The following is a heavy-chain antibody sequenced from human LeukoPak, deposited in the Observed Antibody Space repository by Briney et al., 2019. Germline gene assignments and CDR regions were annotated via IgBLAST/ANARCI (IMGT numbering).Heavy chain of an antibody. CDR3: ASEARTRCSGGSCYSDY. D-gene: IGHD2-15*01. J-gene: IGHJ4*02. CDR1: GFTFSTYV. Sequence: GGSLRLSCSVSGFTFSTYVMHWVRQAPGKGLEWVANIKQDGSEKYYVDSVEGRFTISRDNAKNSLYLQMNSLRAEDTAVYYCASEARTRCSGGSCYSDYWGQGTLVTVSS. CDR2: IKQDGSEK. V-gene: IGHV3-7*03.